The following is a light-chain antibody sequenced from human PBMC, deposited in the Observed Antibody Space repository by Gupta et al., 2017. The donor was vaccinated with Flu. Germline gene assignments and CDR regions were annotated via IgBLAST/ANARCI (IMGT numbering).Light chain of an antibody. CDR3: SSYTSSNTLI. J-gene: IGLJ2*01. Sequence: QSALTQPASVSGSPGQSITISCTGSADDIGSYNYVSWYQQRPAKAPQLLLYEVSNRPSGISNRFSGSKSGNTASLTISGLQPADEADYHCSSYTSSNTLIFGGGT. V-gene: IGLV2-14*03. CDR2: EVS. CDR1: ADDIGSYNY.